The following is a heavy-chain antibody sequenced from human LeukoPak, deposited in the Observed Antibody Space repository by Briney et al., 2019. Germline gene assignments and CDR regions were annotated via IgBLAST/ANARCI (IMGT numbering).Heavy chain of an antibody. V-gene: IGHV3-30*02. Sequence: GGSLRLSCAASGFTFSSYGIHWVRQAPGKGLEWVAYIQNDESRTHYTDSVKGRFTISRDISKRTLYLQMNRLRPEDTAIYYCAREFYYYGSGSYSPFDYWGHGTLVTVSS. J-gene: IGHJ4*01. CDR3: AREFYYYGSGSYSPFDY. D-gene: IGHD3-10*01. CDR1: GFTFSSYG. CDR2: IQNDESRT.